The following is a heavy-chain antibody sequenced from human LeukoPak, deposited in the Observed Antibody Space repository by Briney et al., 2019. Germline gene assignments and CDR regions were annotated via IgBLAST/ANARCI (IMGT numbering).Heavy chain of an antibody. Sequence: KPSETLSLTCTVSGGSISSYYWSWIRQPAGKGLEWIGRIYTSGSTNYNPSLKSRVTMSVDTSKNQFSLKLSSVTAADTAVYYCARDGSAAGNTAFDIWGQGTMVTVFS. V-gene: IGHV4-4*07. CDR1: GGSISSYY. CDR3: ARDGSAAGNTAFDI. D-gene: IGHD6-13*01. J-gene: IGHJ3*02. CDR2: IYTSGST.